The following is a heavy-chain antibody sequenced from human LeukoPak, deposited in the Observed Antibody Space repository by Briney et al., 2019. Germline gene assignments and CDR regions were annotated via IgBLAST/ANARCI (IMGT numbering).Heavy chain of an antibody. V-gene: IGHV3-48*01. J-gene: IGHJ3*02. Sequence: PGGSLRLSCAASGFTFSSYSMNWVRQAPGKGLEWVSYISSSSSTIYYADSVKGRFTISRDNAKNSLYLQMNSLRAEDTAVYYCAGDAGGYSGYDWDDAFDIWGQGTMVTVSS. CDR1: GFTFSSYS. D-gene: IGHD5-12*01. CDR3: AGDAGGYSGYDWDDAFDI. CDR2: ISSSSSTI.